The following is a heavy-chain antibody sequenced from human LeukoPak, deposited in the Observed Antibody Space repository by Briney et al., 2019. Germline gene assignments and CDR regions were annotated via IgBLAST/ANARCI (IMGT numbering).Heavy chain of an antibody. CDR3: ARQPPKRIAAAGTAMDV. CDR1: GGSISRFY. J-gene: IGHJ6*02. Sequence: PSDTLSLTCTVSGGSISRFYWSWIRQPPGKGLEWIGFIHYSGNTNYNPSLKSRVTTSVDTSKNQFSLRLTSVTAADTAVYYCARQPPKRIAAAGTAMDVWGQGTTVTVSS. V-gene: IGHV4-59*08. D-gene: IGHD6-13*01. CDR2: IHYSGNT.